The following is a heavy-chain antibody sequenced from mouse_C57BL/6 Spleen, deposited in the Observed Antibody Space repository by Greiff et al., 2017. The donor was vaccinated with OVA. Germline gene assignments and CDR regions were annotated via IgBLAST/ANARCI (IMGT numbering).Heavy chain of an antibody. Sequence: QVQLQQSGAELVRPGTSVKVSCKASGYAFTNYLIEWVKQRPGQGLEWIGVINPGSGGTNYNEKFKGKATLTADKSSSTAYMQLSSLTSEDSAVYVCARDDDYSYYFDYWGQGTTLTVSS. V-gene: IGHV1-54*01. CDR3: ARDDDYSYYFDY. CDR2: INPGSGGT. J-gene: IGHJ2*01. CDR1: GYAFTNYL. D-gene: IGHD2-3*01.